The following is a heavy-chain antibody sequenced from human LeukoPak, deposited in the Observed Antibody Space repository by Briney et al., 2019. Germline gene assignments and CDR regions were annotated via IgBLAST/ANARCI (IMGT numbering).Heavy chain of an antibody. V-gene: IGHV3-30*04. CDR1: GFTFSSYA. CDR2: ISYDGSNK. D-gene: IGHD3-22*01. Sequence: PGGSLRLSCAASGFTFSSYAMHWVRQAPGKGLEWVAVISYDGSNKYYADSVKGRFTISRDNSKNTLYLQMSSLRAEDTAVYYCAREALSSGYYQKPEAFDIWGQGTMVTVSS. J-gene: IGHJ3*02. CDR3: AREALSSGYYQKPEAFDI.